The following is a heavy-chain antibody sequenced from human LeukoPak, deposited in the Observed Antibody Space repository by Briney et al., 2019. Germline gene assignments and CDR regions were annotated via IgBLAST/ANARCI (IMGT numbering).Heavy chain of an antibody. J-gene: IGHJ4*02. D-gene: IGHD6-19*01. Sequence: SETLSLTCTVSGGSISSSSYYWGWIRQPPGKGLEWIGSIYYSGSTYYNPSLKSRVTISVDTSKNQFSLKLSSVTAADTAVYYCAKDPFHLHRSGWYYFDYWGQGTLVTVSS. CDR1: GGSISSSSYY. V-gene: IGHV4-39*02. CDR3: AKDPFHLHRSGWYYFDY. CDR2: IYYSGST.